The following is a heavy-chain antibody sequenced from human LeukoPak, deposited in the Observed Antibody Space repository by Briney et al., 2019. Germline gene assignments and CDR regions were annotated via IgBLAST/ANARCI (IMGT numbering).Heavy chain of an antibody. D-gene: IGHD1-7*01. CDR1: GYTFTGYY. V-gene: IGHV1-2*02. CDR2: ISPNSGGT. CDR3: ARGGTPRYNGNYDWFDP. Sequence: GASVKVSCKASGYTFTGYYMHWVRQAPGQGLEWTGWISPNSGGTNYAQKFQGRVTMTRDTSISTAYMELSRLRSDDTAVYYCARGGTPRYNGNYDWFDPWGQGTLVTVSS. J-gene: IGHJ5*02.